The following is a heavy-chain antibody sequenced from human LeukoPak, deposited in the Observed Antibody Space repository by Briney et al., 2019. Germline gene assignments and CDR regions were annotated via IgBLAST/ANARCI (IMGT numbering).Heavy chain of an antibody. CDR3: AKSLPGIAAAGRVLDY. CDR1: RSTFSNYG. CDR2: IWYDGSNK. V-gene: IGHV3-30*02. Sequence: PGGSLRLSCAASRSTFSNYGMHWVRQAPGKGLEWVAVIWYDGSNKYYADSVKGRFTISRDNSKNTLYLQMNSLRAEDTAVYYCAKSLPGIAAAGRVLDYWGQGTLVTVSS. D-gene: IGHD6-13*01. J-gene: IGHJ4*02.